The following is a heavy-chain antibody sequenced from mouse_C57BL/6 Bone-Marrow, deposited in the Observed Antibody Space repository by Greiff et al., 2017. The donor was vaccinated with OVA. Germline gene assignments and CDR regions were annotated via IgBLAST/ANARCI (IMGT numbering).Heavy chain of an antibody. V-gene: IGHV1-52*01. J-gene: IGHJ2*01. D-gene: IGHD2-2*01. CDR3: ARSWLRNFDY. Sequence: VQLQQPGAELVRPGSSVQLSCKASGYPFTSYWMHLVKQRPIQVLECIGNIDPSASKTPSNQKFKDKATLTVDKSSSTAYMQLSSLTSEDSAVYYCARSWLRNFDYWGQGTTLTVSS. CDR2: IDPSASKT. CDR1: GYPFTSYW.